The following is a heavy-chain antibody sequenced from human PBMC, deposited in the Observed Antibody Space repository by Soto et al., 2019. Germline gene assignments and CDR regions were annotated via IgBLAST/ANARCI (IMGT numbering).Heavy chain of an antibody. Sequence: GGSLRLSCAASGFTFSSYGMHWVRQAPGKGLEWVAVIWYDGSNKYYADSVKGRFTISRDNSKNTLYLQMNSLRAEDTAVYYCARSQTYYDFWSASGAHYYGMDVWGQGTTVTVSS. CDR3: ARSQTYYDFWSASGAHYYGMDV. J-gene: IGHJ6*02. CDR2: IWYDGSNK. D-gene: IGHD3-3*01. V-gene: IGHV3-33*01. CDR1: GFTFSSYG.